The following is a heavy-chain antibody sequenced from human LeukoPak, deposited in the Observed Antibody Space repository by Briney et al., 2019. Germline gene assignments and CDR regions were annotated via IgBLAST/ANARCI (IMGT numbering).Heavy chain of an antibody. CDR2: INPNSGGT. CDR3: ARAGVIFEWLLLT. CDR1: GYTSTGYY. J-gene: IGHJ4*02. Sequence: ASVKVSCKASGYTSTGYYMHWVRQAPGQGLEWMGWINPNSGGTNYAQKFQGRVTMTRDTSISTAYMELSRLRSDDTAVYYCARAGVIFEWLLLTWGQGTLVTVSS. V-gene: IGHV1-2*02. D-gene: IGHD3-3*01.